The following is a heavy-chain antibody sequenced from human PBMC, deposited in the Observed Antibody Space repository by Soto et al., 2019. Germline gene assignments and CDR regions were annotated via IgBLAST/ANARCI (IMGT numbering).Heavy chain of an antibody. CDR2: INHSGST. J-gene: IGHJ4*02. V-gene: IGHV4-34*01. Sequence: SETLSLTCAVYGGSFSGYYWSWIRQPPGKGLEWIGEINHSGSTNYNPSLKSRVTISVDTSKNQFSLKLSSVTAADTAVYYCARTGVTFLAYWGQGTLVTVSS. CDR1: GGSFSGYY. D-gene: IGHD2-8*01. CDR3: ARTGVTFLAY.